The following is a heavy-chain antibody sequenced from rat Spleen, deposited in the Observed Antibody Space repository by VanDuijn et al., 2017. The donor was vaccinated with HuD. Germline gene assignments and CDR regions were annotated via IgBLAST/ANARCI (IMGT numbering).Heavy chain of an antibody. Sequence: EVQLVESGGGLVQPGRSLKLSCVASGFTFNNYWMTWIRQAPGKGLEWVASITNTGGSTYYPDSVKGRFTISRDNAKSNLYLQMNSLRSEDTATYYCTRDKVYYYSGDWYFDFWGQGVMVTVSS. V-gene: IGHV5-31*01. CDR3: TRDKVYYYSGDWYFDF. D-gene: IGHD1-1*01. J-gene: IGHJ2*01. CDR2: ITNTGGST. CDR1: GFTFNNYW.